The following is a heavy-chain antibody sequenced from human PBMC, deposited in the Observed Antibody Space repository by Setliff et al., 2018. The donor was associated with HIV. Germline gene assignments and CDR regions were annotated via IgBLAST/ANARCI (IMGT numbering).Heavy chain of an antibody. CDR3: ARQLSNSLAL. CDR1: GYTFTDFF. D-gene: IGHD7-27*01. CDR2: ISPHNGDK. V-gene: IGHV1-2*02. Sequence: ASVKVSCKASGYTFTDFFIYLVRQAPGQGLEWMWWISPHNGDKNILQRFRGRVTMTTDTSFSTAYMELSGLRSHGTAMYYFARQLSNSLALCGQRTLFTVSS. J-gene: IGHJ4*02.